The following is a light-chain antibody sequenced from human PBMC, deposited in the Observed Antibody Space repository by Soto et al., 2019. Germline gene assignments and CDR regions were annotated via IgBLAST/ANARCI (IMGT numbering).Light chain of an antibody. CDR1: KLGDKY. V-gene: IGLV3-1*01. J-gene: IGLJ2*01. CDR2: QDS. CDR3: QAWDSSTL. Sequence: SHELTQPPSVSVSPGQTASITCSGDKLGDKYACWYQQKPGQSPVLVIYQDSKRPSGIPERFSGSNSGNTATLTISGTQAMDEADYYCQAWDSSTLFGGGTKLTVL.